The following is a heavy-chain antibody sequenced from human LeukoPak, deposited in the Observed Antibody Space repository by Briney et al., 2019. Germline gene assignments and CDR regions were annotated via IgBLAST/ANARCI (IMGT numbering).Heavy chain of an antibody. Sequence: PSETLSLTCTVSGGSISSYYWGWIGHPPGKGREWIGYIYYSGSTNYNPSLESRVTMSVDTSKNQFSLKLSSVTAADTAVFYCARETYYYGMDVWGQGTTVTVSS. CDR3: ARETYYYGMDV. CDR1: GGSISSYY. J-gene: IGHJ6*02. CDR2: IYYSGST. V-gene: IGHV4-59*01.